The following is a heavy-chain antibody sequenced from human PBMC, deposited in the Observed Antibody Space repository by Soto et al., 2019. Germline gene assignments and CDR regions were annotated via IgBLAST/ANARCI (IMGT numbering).Heavy chain of an antibody. V-gene: IGHV5-10-1*01. J-gene: IGHJ6*02. Sequence: PGESLKISCKGSGYSFTSYWISWVRQMPGKGLEWMGRIDPSDSYTNYSPSFQGHVTISADKSISTAYLQWSSLKASDTAMYYCARDSPRSSEYYYYGMDVWGQGTTVTVSS. CDR1: GYSFTSYW. D-gene: IGHD2-15*01. CDR2: IDPSDSYT. CDR3: ARDSPRSSEYYYYGMDV.